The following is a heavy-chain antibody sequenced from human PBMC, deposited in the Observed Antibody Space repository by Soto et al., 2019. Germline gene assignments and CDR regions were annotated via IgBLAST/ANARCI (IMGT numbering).Heavy chain of an antibody. CDR3: ARYGAHRLYYYYGMDV. Sequence: ASVKVSCKASGGTFSSYAISWVRQAPGQGLEWMGGIIPIFGTANYAQKFQGRVTITADESTSTAYMELSSLRSEDTAVYYCARYGAHRLYYYYGMDVWGQGNTVTVSS. D-gene: IGHD1-26*01. CDR2: IIPIFGTA. J-gene: IGHJ6*02. CDR1: GGTFSSYA. V-gene: IGHV1-69*13.